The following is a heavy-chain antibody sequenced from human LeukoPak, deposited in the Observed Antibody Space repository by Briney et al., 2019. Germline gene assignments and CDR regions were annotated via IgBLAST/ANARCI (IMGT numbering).Heavy chain of an antibody. V-gene: IGHV4-61*02. D-gene: IGHD2-2*01. CDR1: GASISSDSYY. CDR3: ARDGEGYCSSTSCYEAWFDP. Sequence: SQTLSLTCTVSGASISSDSYYWSWIRQPAGKGLEWIGRIYTSGSTNYNPSLKSRVTMSVDTSKNQFSLKLSSVTAADTAVYYCARDGEGYCSSTSCYEAWFDPWGQGTLVTVSS. CDR2: IYTSGST. J-gene: IGHJ5*02.